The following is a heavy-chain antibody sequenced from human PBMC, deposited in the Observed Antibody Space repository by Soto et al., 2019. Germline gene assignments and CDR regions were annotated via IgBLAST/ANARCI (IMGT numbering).Heavy chain of an antibody. V-gene: IGHV1-69*13. Sequence: GASVKVSCTASGGTFSSYAISWVRQAPGQGLEWMGGIIPIFGTANYAQKFQGRVTITADESTSTAYMELSSLRSEDTAVNYCARDLDHSSGWYGWGQGTLVTVS. CDR2: IIPIFGTA. CDR3: ARDLDHSSGWYG. D-gene: IGHD6-19*01. CDR1: GGTFSSYA. J-gene: IGHJ4*02.